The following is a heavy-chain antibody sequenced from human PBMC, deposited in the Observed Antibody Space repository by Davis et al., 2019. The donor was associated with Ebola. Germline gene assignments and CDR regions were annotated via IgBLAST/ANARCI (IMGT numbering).Heavy chain of an antibody. V-gene: IGHV3-11*06. CDR3: EIAGY. Sequence: GESPMISCAASGFTFSDYYMSWIRQAPGKGLEWVSYISSSSSYTNYADSVKGRFTISRNNAKNSLYLQMNSLRAEDTAVYYCEIAGYWGQGSLVTVSS. CDR1: GFTFSDYY. J-gene: IGHJ4*02. CDR2: ISSSSSYT.